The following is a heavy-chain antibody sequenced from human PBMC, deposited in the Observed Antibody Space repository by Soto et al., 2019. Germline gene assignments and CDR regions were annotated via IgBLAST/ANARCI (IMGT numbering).Heavy chain of an antibody. CDR3: TTESHAVGLLFLEWFQSPCGMDV. V-gene: IGHV3-15*01. CDR2: IKSKTDGGTT. CDR1: GFTFSNAW. D-gene: IGHD3-3*01. Sequence: GGSLRLSCAASGFTFSNAWMSWVRQAPGKGLEWVGRIKSKTDGGTTDYAAPVKGSFTISRADSKNTLYLQMNSLKTEETAVYYCTTESHAVGLLFLEWFQSPCGMDVWGQGTTVTVSS. J-gene: IGHJ6*02.